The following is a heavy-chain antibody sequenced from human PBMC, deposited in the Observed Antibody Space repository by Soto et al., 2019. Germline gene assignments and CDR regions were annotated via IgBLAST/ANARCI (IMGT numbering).Heavy chain of an antibody. Sequence: LRLSCAASGFTFSDHYMEWVRQAPGKGLEWVGRIRNKANSYSTEYAASVKGRFTISRDDSMNSLYLQMNSLKTEDTAVFYCARYSGSYSRGLDYWGQGTPVTVSS. CDR2: IRNKANSYST. D-gene: IGHD1-26*01. V-gene: IGHV3-72*01. CDR1: GFTFSDHY. CDR3: ARYSGSYSRGLDY. J-gene: IGHJ4*02.